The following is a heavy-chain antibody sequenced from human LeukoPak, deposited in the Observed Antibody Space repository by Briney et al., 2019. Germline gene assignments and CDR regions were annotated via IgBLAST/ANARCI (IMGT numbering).Heavy chain of an antibody. J-gene: IGHJ4*02. CDR2: INAGNGNT. CDR3: ARRQRGISGSYYDY. CDR1: GYTFTSYA. V-gene: IGHV1-3*01. Sequence: ASVKVSCKASGYTFTSYAMHWVRQAPGQRLEWMGWINAGNGNTKYSQKFQGRVTITRDTSANTAYMELSSLRSEDTAVYYCARRQRGISGSYYDYWGQGTLVTVSS. D-gene: IGHD1-26*01.